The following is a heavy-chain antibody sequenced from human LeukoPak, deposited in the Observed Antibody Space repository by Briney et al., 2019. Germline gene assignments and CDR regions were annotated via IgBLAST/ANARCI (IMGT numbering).Heavy chain of an antibody. CDR2: IIPIFGTA. D-gene: IGHD4-23*01. Sequence: SVKVPCKASGGTFSSYAISWVRQAPGQGLEWMGGIIPIFGTANYAQKFQGRVTITADESTSTAYMELSSLRSEDTAVYYCARLTPNWFDPWGQGTLVTVSS. J-gene: IGHJ5*02. V-gene: IGHV1-69*13. CDR1: GGTFSSYA. CDR3: ARLTPNWFDP.